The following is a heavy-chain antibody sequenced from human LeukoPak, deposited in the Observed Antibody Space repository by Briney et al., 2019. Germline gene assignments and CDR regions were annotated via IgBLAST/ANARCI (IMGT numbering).Heavy chain of an antibody. CDR2: ISAYNGNT. D-gene: IGHD3-16*01. Sequence: ASVKVSCKASGYTFTSYGISWVRQVPGQGLEWMGWISAYNGNTNYAQKLQGRVTMTTDTSTSTAYMELRSLRSDDTAVYYCATVRWGSLARWFDPWGQGTLVTVPS. V-gene: IGHV1-18*01. CDR3: ATVRWGSLARWFDP. J-gene: IGHJ5*02. CDR1: GYTFTSYG.